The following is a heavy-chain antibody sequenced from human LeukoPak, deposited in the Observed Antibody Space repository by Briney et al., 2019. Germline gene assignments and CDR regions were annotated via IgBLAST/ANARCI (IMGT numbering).Heavy chain of an antibody. D-gene: IGHD6-19*01. CDR2: ISGSGGST. Sequence: PGGSLRLSCAASGFTFSSYAMSWVRQAPVKGMEWVSAISGSGGSTYYADSVKGRFTISRDNSKNTLYLQMNSLRAEDTAVYYCAKARYSSGWSYFDYWGQGTLVTVSS. CDR1: GFTFSSYA. V-gene: IGHV3-23*01. J-gene: IGHJ4*02. CDR3: AKARYSSGWSYFDY.